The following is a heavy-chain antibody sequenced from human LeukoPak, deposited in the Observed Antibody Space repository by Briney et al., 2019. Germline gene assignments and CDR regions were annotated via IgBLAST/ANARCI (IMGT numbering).Heavy chain of an antibody. V-gene: IGHV3-7*03. Sequence: PGGSLRLSCEVSGFSFSNYWMTWVRQAPGKGLEWVANINQDGSEQYYVDSVKGRFTISRDNTKNSLYLQMNSLRAEDTALYYCAKADGGLYYDILTGYYYFDYWGQGTLVTVSS. D-gene: IGHD3-9*01. J-gene: IGHJ4*02. CDR2: INQDGSEQ. CDR3: AKADGGLYYDILTGYYYFDY. CDR1: GFSFSNYW.